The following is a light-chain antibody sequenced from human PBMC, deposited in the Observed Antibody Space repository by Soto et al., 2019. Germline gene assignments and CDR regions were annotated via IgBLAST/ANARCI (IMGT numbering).Light chain of an antibody. Sequence: QSALTQPASVSGSPGQSITISCTGTSSDVGGYKYVSWYQQHPGKAPKLMIYEVSHRPSGVSNRFSGSKSGNTASLTISGLQAEDEADYYCSSYTSSSNLDVFGTGTKVTVL. CDR1: SSDVGGYKY. CDR2: EVS. V-gene: IGLV2-14*01. J-gene: IGLJ1*01. CDR3: SSYTSSSNLDV.